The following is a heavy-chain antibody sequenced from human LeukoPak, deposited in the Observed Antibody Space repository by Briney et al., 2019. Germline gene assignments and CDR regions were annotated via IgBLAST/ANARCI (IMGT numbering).Heavy chain of an antibody. V-gene: IGHV1-2*02. CDR1: VYSFIGYY. D-gene: IGHD3-22*01. CDR2: INTNSGGT. Sequence: ASVTVTFLASVYSFIGYYIHWVRQAPGHSLEWMGRINTNSGGTHSVQKFPGRVTMTRIPSISKAYMELIRLGFDDTAVYYCARGEKIAYDSSGTDAFDMWGEGTRVTVSS. J-gene: IGHJ3*02. CDR3: ARGEKIAYDSSGTDAFDM.